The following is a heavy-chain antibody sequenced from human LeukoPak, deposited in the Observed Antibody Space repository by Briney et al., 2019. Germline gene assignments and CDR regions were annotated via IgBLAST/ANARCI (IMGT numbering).Heavy chain of an antibody. CDR2: ISGSGGST. Sequence: GGSLRLSCAASGFTFSSYAMSWVRQAPGKGLEWVSAISGSGGSTYYADSVKGRFTISRDNSKNTLYLQMNNLRAEDTAVYYCARALAAASHTSFDYWGQGTLVTVSS. CDR1: GFTFSSYA. CDR3: ARALAAASHTSFDY. J-gene: IGHJ4*02. V-gene: IGHV3-23*01. D-gene: IGHD6-13*01.